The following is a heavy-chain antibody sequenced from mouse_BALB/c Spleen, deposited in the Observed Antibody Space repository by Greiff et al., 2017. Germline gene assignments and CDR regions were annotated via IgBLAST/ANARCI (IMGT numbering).Heavy chain of an antibody. V-gene: IGHV5-12-2*01. CDR2: ISNGGGST. J-gene: IGHJ4*01. CDR1: GFTFSSYT. D-gene: IGHD1-1*01. Sequence: EVKLMESGGGLVKPGGSLKLSCAASGFTFSSYTMSWVRQTPEKRLEWVAYISNGGGSTYYPDTVKGRFTISRDNAKNTLYLQMSSLKSEDTAMYYCARRHYKAMDYWGQGTSVTVSS. CDR3: ARRHYKAMDY.